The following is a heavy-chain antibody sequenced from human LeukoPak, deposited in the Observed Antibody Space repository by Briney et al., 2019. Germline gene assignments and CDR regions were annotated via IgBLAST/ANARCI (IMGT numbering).Heavy chain of an antibody. J-gene: IGHJ4*02. V-gene: IGHV3-23*01. CDR1: GFTFSSYA. CDR3: ANLNSYYFDY. D-gene: IGHD5-24*01. Sequence: PGGSLRLSCAASGFTFSSYAMSWVRQAPGKELEWVSAISGSGGSTYYADSVKGRFTISRDNSKNTLYLQMNSLRAEDTAVYYCANLNSYYFDYWGQGTLVTVSS. CDR2: ISGSGGST.